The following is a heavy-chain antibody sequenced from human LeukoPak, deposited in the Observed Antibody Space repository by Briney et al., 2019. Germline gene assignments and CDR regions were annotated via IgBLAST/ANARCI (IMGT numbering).Heavy chain of an antibody. Sequence: ASVKVSCKASRYTFTSYYMHWVRQAPGQGLEWMGWIDTSNGATNYAQKFQGRVTISRDTSIGTAYMELTNLISDDTAIYYCASEANCIGGRCSLQRVASWGQGTLVTVSS. J-gene: IGHJ4*02. V-gene: IGHV1-2*02. D-gene: IGHD2-15*01. CDR1: RYTFTSYY. CDR3: ASEANCIGGRCSLQRVAS. CDR2: IDTSNGAT.